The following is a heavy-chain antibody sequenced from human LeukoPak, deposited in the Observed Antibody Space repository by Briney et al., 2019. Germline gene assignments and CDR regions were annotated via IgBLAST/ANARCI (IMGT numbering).Heavy chain of an antibody. CDR1: GYVFTGHH. CDR3: AKTRRDGYNNDLDY. Sequence: ASVKVSCKASGYVFTGHHIHWLRQAPGQGLEWMGWINTNSGATNYAQKFQGRVTMTRDTSISTAYMELSRLRSDDTAFYHCAKTRRDGYNNDLDYWGQGTLVTVSS. CDR2: INTNSGAT. J-gene: IGHJ4*02. D-gene: IGHD5-24*01. V-gene: IGHV1-2*02.